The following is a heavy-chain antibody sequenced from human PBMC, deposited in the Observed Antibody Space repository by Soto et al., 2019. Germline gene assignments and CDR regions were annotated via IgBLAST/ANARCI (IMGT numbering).Heavy chain of an antibody. V-gene: IGHV5-51*01. J-gene: IGHJ4*02. CDR2: IYPGDSDT. D-gene: IGHD4-17*01. Sequence: EVQLVQSGAEVKKPGESLKISCKGSGYSFTSYWIGWVRQMPGKGLEWMGSIYPGDSDTRYSPSFQGQVTISVDKSFSAAYLKWSSLKASDTAIYSCARHGDYGDDYWGQGTLVAVSS. CDR1: GYSFTSYW. CDR3: ARHGDYGDDY.